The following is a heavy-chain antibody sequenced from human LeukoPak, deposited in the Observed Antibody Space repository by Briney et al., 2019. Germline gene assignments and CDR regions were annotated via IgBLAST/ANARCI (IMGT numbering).Heavy chain of an antibody. CDR1: PVSIRRHF. J-gene: IGHJ4*02. D-gene: IGHD3-10*01. CDR2: FSYSGNT. V-gene: IGHV4-59*11. Sequence: SETLSLTCSVSPVSIRRHFWIWIRQSPGKGLEYIGRFSYSGNTDYNPSLKGRVSISADTSKNQFFLRLISVTAADTAIYYCVRDGEGDEGWDYWGQGTLVTVSS. CDR3: VRDGEGDEGWDY.